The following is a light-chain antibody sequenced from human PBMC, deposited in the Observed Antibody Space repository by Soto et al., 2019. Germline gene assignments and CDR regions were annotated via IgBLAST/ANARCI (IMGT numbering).Light chain of an antibody. V-gene: IGKV3-15*01. CDR1: QSISTE. CDR3: QQGHNWALT. CDR2: SAS. J-gene: IGKJ2*01. Sequence: EIVMTQSPATLSVSPGERATLSCRASQSISTECAWYQLKPGQPPRLLIYSASTRATGVPARFTRSGSGSAFTLTVSGLQSEDFAVDYCQQGHNWALTFGRGTSLEI.